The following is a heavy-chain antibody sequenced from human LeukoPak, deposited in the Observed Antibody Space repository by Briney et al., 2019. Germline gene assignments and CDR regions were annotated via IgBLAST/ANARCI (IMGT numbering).Heavy chain of an antibody. J-gene: IGHJ4*02. CDR1: GGSISNYY. CDR3: ARVTGYTIEDYFDY. V-gene: IGHV4-59*01. D-gene: IGHD3-9*01. CDR2: IYYSGTT. Sequence: PSETLSLTCTVSGGSISNYYWNWIRQPPGKGLEWIGYIYYSGTTNYNPSLKSRVSMSVDTSKNQFSLKLSSVTAADTAVYYCARVTGYTIEDYFDYWGQGTLVTVSS.